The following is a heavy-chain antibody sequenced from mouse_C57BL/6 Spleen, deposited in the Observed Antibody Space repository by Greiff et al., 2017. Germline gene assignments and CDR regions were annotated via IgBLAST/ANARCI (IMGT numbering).Heavy chain of an antibody. CDR3: ARHEDGYYGSSYGYFDV. J-gene: IGHJ1*03. CDR2: FYPGSGSI. V-gene: IGHV1-62-2*01. Sequence: VQLQQSGAELVKPGASVKLSCKASGYTFTEYTIHWVKQRSGQGLEWIGWFYPGSGSIKDNEKFKDKGTLTADKSSSTVYMELSRLTSEDSAVYCCARHEDGYYGSSYGYFDVWGTGTTVTVSS. D-gene: IGHD1-1*01. CDR1: GYTFTEYT.